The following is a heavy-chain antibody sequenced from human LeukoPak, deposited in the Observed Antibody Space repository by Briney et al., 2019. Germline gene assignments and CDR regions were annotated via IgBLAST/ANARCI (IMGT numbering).Heavy chain of an antibody. CDR3: ARGARPTVTTDP. J-gene: IGHJ5*02. V-gene: IGHV3-21*01. CDR1: GFTFSSYS. CDR2: ISSSSSYI. D-gene: IGHD4-17*01. Sequence: GGSLRLSCAASGFTFSSYSMNWVRQAPGKGLEWVSSISSSSSYIYYADSVKGRFTISRDNAKNSLYLQMNSLRAEDTAVYYCARGARPTVTTDPWGQGTLVTVSS.